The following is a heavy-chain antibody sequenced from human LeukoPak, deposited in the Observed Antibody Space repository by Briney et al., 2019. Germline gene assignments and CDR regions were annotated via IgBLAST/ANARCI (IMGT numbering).Heavy chain of an antibody. CDR2: IYYSGST. Sequence: NPSETLSLTCTVSGGSISSSSYYWGWIRQPPGKGLEWIGSIYYSGSTNYNPSLKSRVTISVDTSKNQFSLKLSSVTAADTAVYFCAREATTSGPPFDYWGQGILVTVSS. J-gene: IGHJ4*02. CDR3: AREATTSGPPFDY. V-gene: IGHV4-39*07. D-gene: IGHD1/OR15-1a*01. CDR1: GGSISSSSYY.